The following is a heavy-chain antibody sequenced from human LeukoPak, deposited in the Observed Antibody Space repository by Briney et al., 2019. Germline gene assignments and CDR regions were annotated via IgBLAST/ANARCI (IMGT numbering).Heavy chain of an antibody. CDR2: INHSGST. Sequence: PGGSLRLSCAASGFTFSDYYMSWIRQPPGKGLEWIGEINHSGSTNYNPSLKSRVTISVDTSKNQFSLKLSSVTAADTAVYYCARSYDFWSGYYDYWGRGTLVTVSS. D-gene: IGHD3-3*01. J-gene: IGHJ4*02. CDR1: GFTFSDYY. V-gene: IGHV4-34*01. CDR3: ARSYDFWSGYYDY.